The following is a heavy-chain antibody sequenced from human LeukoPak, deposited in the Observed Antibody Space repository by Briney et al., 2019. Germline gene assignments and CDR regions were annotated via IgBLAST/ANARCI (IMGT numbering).Heavy chain of an antibody. CDR2: IIPIFGTA. V-gene: IGHV1-69*13. CDR1: GGTFSSYA. J-gene: IGHJ6*02. Sequence: SVKVSCKAYGGTFSSYAISWVRQAPGQGLDWMGGIIPIFGTANYAQKFQGRVTITVDESTSTAYMELSSLRSEDTAVYYCARTLPTIRGLYYYYGMDVWGQGTTVTVSS. CDR3: ARTLPTIRGLYYYYGMDV. D-gene: IGHD5-12*01.